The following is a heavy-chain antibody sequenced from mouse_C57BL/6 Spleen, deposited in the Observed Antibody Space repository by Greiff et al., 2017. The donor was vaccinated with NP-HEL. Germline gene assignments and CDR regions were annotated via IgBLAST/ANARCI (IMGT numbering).Heavy chain of an antibody. CDR1: GFTFSDYG. J-gene: IGHJ4*01. V-gene: IGHV5-17*01. Sequence: EVQLVESGGGLVKPGGSLKLSCAASGFTFSDYGMHWVRQAPEKGLEWVAYISSGCSTIYYADTVKGRFTISRDNAKNTLFLQMTSLRSEDTAMYYCARGNIYDGYSYAMDYWGQGTSVTVSS. D-gene: IGHD2-3*01. CDR2: ISSGCSTI. CDR3: ARGNIYDGYSYAMDY.